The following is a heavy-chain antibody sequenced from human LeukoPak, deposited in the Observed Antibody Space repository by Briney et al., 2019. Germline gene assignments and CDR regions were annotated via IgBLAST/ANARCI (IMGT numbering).Heavy chain of an antibody. CDR2: IYHSGST. CDR3: ARGGVGRNYYYYYMDV. J-gene: IGHJ6*03. D-gene: IGHD1-14*01. Sequence: SETLSLTCTVSGYSISSGYYWGWIRQPPGQGLEWIGSIYHSGSTYYNPSLKSRVTISVDTSKNQFSLKLSSVTAADTAVYYCARGGVGRNYYYYYMDVWGKGTTVTVSS. V-gene: IGHV4-38-2*02. CDR1: GYSISSGYY.